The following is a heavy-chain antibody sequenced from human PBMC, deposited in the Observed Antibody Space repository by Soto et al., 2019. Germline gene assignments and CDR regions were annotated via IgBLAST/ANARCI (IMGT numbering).Heavy chain of an antibody. J-gene: IGHJ4*02. V-gene: IGHV1-69*01. CDR2: IIPISGTA. D-gene: IGHD5-18*01. CDR1: GDTFSSYA. CDR3: AIGPKWIHHY. Sequence: QLQLVQYGAEVKKPGSSVKVSCKASGDTFSSYAISWVRQAPGQGLEWMVAIIPISGTAKYAQKFQGRVTITADESTRAAYLELISLRSEDTAVYYCAIGPKWIHHYWGQGTLVTVSS.